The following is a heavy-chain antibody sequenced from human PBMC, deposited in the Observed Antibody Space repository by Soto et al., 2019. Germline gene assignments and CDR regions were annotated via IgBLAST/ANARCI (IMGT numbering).Heavy chain of an antibody. CDR3: ARDNCISTSCKYYYYGMDV. CDR1: GGTFSSYA. V-gene: IGHV1-69*12. Sequence: QVQLVQSGAEVKKPGSSVKVSCKASGGTFSSYAISWVRQAPGQGLEWMGGIIPIFGTANYAQKFQGRVTVTADESTSTAYMELSSLRSEDTAVYYCARDNCISTSCKYYYYGMDVWGQGTMVTVSS. J-gene: IGHJ6*02. CDR2: IIPIFGTA. D-gene: IGHD2-2*01.